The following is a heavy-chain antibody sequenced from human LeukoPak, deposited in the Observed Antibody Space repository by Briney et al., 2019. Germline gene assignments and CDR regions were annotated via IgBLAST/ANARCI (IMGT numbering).Heavy chain of an antibody. CDR3: ARDTMVRGVINLDY. CDR2: ISAYNGNT. V-gene: IGHV1-18*01. D-gene: IGHD3-10*01. J-gene: IGHJ4*02. Sequence: ASVKVSCKASGYTFTSYGISWVRQAPGQGLEWMGWISAYNGNTNYAQKLQGRVTMTTDTSTSTTYMELRSLRSDDTAVYYCARDTMVRGVINLDYWGQGTLVTVSS. CDR1: GYTFTSYG.